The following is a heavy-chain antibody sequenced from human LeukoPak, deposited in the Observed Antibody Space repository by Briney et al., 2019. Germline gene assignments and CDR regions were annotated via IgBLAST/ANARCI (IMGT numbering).Heavy chain of an antibody. CDR3: ARRRGGGFVY. D-gene: IGHD3-16*01. CDR1: GGSISSGIYY. Sequence: SETRSLSCTVSGGSISSGIYYWDWIRQPPGKGLEWIGSIYYSGSTYYNPSLKSRVTISVDTSKNQFSLKLSSVTAVDTAVYYCARRRGGGFVYWGQGTLVTVSS. J-gene: IGHJ4*02. V-gene: IGHV4-39*01. CDR2: IYYSGST.